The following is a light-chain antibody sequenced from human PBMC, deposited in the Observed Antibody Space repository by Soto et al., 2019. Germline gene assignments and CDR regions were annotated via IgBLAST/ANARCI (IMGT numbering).Light chain of an antibody. Sequence: EIVLTQSPATLSLSPGERATLSCRASQSVSSYLAWYQQKPGQAPRLLIYDASNRATGIPARFSGIGSGTDFTLTISSLEPEDFAVYYCQQRRNWPPFTFGPGTKVDIK. CDR3: QQRRNWPPFT. CDR2: DAS. CDR1: QSVSSY. V-gene: IGKV3-11*01. J-gene: IGKJ3*01.